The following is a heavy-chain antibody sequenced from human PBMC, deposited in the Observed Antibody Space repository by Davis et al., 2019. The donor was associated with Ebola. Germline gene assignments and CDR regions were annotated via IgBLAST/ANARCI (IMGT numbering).Heavy chain of an antibody. CDR1: RGTFGSYA. CDR3: ARDGHIIQLGI. J-gene: IGHJ3*02. CDR2: IIPILGIA. V-gene: IGHV1-69*04. Sequence: SVKVSCKASRGTFGSYAISWVRQAPGQGLEWMGRIIPILGIANYAQKFQGRVTITADKSTSTAYMELSSLRSEDTAVYYCARDGHIIQLGIWGQGTMVTVSS. D-gene: IGHD5-18*01.